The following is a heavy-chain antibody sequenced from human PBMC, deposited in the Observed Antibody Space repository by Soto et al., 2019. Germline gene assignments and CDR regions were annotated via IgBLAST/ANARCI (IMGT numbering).Heavy chain of an antibody. V-gene: IGHV3-30*18. CDR3: AKELYSSGWLPYYYGMDV. CDR2: ISYDGSNK. D-gene: IGHD6-19*01. CDR1: GFSFSSYG. J-gene: IGHJ6*02. Sequence: GGSLRLSCAASGFSFSSYGMHWVRQAPGKGLEWVAVISYDGSNKYYADSVKGRFTISRDNSKNTLYLQMNSLRAEDTAVYYFAKELYSSGWLPYYYGMDVWGQGTTVTVSS.